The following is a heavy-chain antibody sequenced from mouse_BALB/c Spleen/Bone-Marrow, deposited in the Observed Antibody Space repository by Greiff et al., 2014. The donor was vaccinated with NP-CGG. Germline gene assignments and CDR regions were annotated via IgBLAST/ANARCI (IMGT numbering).Heavy chain of an antibody. CDR3: ARADGYYAWFAY. CDR1: GFNIKDTY. J-gene: IGHJ3*01. V-gene: IGHV14-3*02. D-gene: IGHD2-3*01. CDR2: IDPANDNT. Sequence: VQLQQPGAGFVKPGASVKLSCTASGFNIKDTYMHWVKRRPEQGLEWIGRIDPANDNTKYDPKFQGKATITADTSSNTAYLQLSSLTSEDTAVYYCARADGYYAWFAYWGQGTLVSVSA.